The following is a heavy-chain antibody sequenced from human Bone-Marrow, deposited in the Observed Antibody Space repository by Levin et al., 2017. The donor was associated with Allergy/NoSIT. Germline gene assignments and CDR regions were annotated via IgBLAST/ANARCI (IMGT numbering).Heavy chain of an antibody. J-gene: IGHJ1*01. CDR3: ASSFFHDFWSGYYPSAEYFQH. CDR1: GGTFSSYA. CDR2: IIPIFGTA. D-gene: IGHD3-3*01. V-gene: IGHV1-69*06. Sequence: SVKVSCKASGGTFSSYAISWVRQAPGQGLEWMGGIIPIFGTANYAQKFQGRVTITADKSTSTAYMELSSLRSEDTAVYYCASSFFHDFWSGYYPSAEYFQHWGQGTLVTVSS.